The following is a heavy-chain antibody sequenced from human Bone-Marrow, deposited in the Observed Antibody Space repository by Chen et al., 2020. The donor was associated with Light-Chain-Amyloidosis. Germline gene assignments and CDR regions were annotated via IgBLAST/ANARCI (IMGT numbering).Heavy chain of an antibody. CDR2: IDSSGTYI. CDR3: ARDQVEYKFFYYMDV. CDR1: GFTFASYP. Sequence: EVLLVEEGGGLVTPGGSLRLACAASGFTFASYPMNWVRQAPGTGLEWVSSIDSSGTYINYADSTRGRFSISRDNAKNSLYLQITSLRAEDTAVYYCARDQVEYKFFYYMDVWGKGTTVTVSS. J-gene: IGHJ6*03. D-gene: IGHD6-6*01. V-gene: IGHV3-21*06.